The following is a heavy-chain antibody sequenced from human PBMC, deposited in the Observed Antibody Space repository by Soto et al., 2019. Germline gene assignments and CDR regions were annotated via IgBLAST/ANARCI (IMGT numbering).Heavy chain of an antibody. V-gene: IGHV4-59*01. CDR2: IYYSGST. J-gene: IGHJ4*02. D-gene: IGHD3-10*01. CDR1: GGSISSYY. Sequence: LSLTCTVSGGSISSYYWSWIRQPPGKGLEWIGYIYYSGSTNYNPSLKSRVTISVDTSKNQFSLKLSSVTAADTAVYYCASLGRGVPPYYFDYWGQGTLVTVSS. CDR3: ASLGRGVPPYYFDY.